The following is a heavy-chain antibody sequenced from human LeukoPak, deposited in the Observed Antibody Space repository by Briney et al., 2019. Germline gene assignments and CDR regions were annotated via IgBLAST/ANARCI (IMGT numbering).Heavy chain of an antibody. CDR1: GGSISSYY. V-gene: IGHV4-34*01. J-gene: IGHJ5*02. Sequence: SETLSLTCTVSGGSISSYYWSWIRQPPGKGLEWIGEINHSGSTNYNPSLKSRVTISVDTSKNQFSLKLSSVTAADTAVYYCARHFVRQLWFGELKGRNWFDPWGQGTLVTVSS. CDR2: INHSGST. D-gene: IGHD3-10*01. CDR3: ARHFVRQLWFGELKGRNWFDP.